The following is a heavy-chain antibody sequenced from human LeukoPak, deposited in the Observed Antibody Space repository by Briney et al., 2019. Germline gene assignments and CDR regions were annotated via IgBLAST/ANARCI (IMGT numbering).Heavy chain of an antibody. D-gene: IGHD3-22*01. V-gene: IGHV1-2*02. Sequence: ASVKVSCKASGYTFTGYYMHWVRQAPGQGLEWMGWINPNSGGTNYAQKFQGRVTMTRDTSISTAYMELSRLRSDDTAVYYCAREYYYDSSGYFHPWGQGTLVTVSS. CDR2: INPNSGGT. J-gene: IGHJ5*02. CDR1: GYTFTGYY. CDR3: AREYYYDSSGYFHP.